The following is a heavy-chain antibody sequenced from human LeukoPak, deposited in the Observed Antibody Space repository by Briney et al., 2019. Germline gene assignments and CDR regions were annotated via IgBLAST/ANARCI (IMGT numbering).Heavy chain of an antibody. CDR3: ARVLRYCSGGNCYSGGLGYMDV. J-gene: IGHJ6*03. CDR2: IYTSGST. CDR1: VGTISSGSYD. V-gene: IGHV4-61*02. Sequence: SETLSLSCTVSVGTISSGSYDWNWIRQRAGKGLEWIGRIYTSGSTSYNPSLKSRVTISVDTSKNQFSLKLNSVTAADTAVYYCARVLRYCSGGNCYSGGLGYMDVWGKGTTVTISS. D-gene: IGHD2-15*01.